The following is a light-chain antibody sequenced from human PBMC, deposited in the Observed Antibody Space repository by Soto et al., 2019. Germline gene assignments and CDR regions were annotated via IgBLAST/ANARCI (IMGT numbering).Light chain of an antibody. CDR2: RNN. CDR3: AAWDDSLSGVV. J-gene: IGLJ2*01. CDR1: SSNIGSNY. Sequence: QSVLTQPPSASGTPGQRVTISCSGSSSNIGSNYVYWYQQHPGTAATLLIYRNNQRPSGVPDRFSGSKSGTSASLAISGLRSEDEADYYCAAWDDSLSGVVFGGGTKLTVL. V-gene: IGLV1-47*01.